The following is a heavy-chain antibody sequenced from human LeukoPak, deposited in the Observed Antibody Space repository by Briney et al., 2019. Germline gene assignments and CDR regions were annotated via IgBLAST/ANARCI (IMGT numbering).Heavy chain of an antibody. CDR3: ARVRGSQTEGYYFDY. J-gene: IGHJ4*02. D-gene: IGHD1-26*01. CDR1: GFTVSSNY. V-gene: IGHV3-66*02. CDR2: IYSGGST. Sequence: QPGGSLRLSCAASGFTVSSNYMSWVRQAPGKGLEWVSVIYSGGSTYYADSVKGRFTISRDNSKNTLYLQMNSLRAEDTAVYYCARVRGSQTEGYYFDYWGQGTLVTVSS.